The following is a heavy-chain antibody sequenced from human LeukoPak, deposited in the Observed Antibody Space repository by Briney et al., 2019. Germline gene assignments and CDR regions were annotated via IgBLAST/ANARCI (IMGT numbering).Heavy chain of an antibody. J-gene: IGHJ4*02. V-gene: IGHV4-61*01. Sequence: KASETLSLTCTVSGGSISSSSYYWRWIRQPPGKGLEWIGYIYYSGSTNYNPSLKSRVTISVDTSKNQFSLKLSSVTAADTAVYYCARQEDGYNLLFDYWGQGTLVTVSS. CDR1: GGSISSSSYY. CDR2: IYYSGST. CDR3: ARQEDGYNLLFDY. D-gene: IGHD5-24*01.